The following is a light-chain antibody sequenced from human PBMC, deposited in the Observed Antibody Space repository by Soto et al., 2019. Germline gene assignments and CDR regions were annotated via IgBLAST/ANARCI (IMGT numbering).Light chain of an antibody. V-gene: IGKV3-11*01. CDR1: QSIGSY. J-gene: IGKJ5*01. Sequence: EIVLTQSPATLYLSLGERATLSCRASQSIGSYLAWYQHKLGQPPRLLIYDASSRPTDIPARFSGSGSGTDFTLTISSLEPEDFALYYCQQRSNWPITFGQGTRLEIK. CDR3: QQRSNWPIT. CDR2: DAS.